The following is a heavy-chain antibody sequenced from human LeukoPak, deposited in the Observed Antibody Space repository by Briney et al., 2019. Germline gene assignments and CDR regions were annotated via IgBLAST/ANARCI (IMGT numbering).Heavy chain of an antibody. CDR1: GGSISSGSYY. Sequence: PSQTLSLTCTVSGGSISSGSYYWSWIRQPAGKGLEWIGRIYTSGSTNYNPSLKNRVTISVDTSKNQFSLKLSSVTAADTAVYYCARSRADYSNPFDYWGQGTLVTVSS. CDR3: ARSRADYSNPFDY. V-gene: IGHV4-61*02. J-gene: IGHJ4*02. CDR2: IYTSGST. D-gene: IGHD4-11*01.